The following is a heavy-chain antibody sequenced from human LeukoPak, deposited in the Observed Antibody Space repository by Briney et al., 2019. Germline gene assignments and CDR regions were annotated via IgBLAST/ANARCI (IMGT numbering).Heavy chain of an antibody. J-gene: IGHJ4*02. CDR1: GGSISSSSYY. D-gene: IGHD3-9*01. V-gene: IGHV4-39*01. Sequence: SETLSLTCTVSGGSISSSSYYWGWIRRPPGKGLEWIGSIYYSGSTYYNPSLKSRVTISVDTSKNQFSLKLSSVTAADTAVYYCARLVGILTGSVNDYWGQGTLVTVSS. CDR2: IYYSGST. CDR3: ARLVGILTGSVNDY.